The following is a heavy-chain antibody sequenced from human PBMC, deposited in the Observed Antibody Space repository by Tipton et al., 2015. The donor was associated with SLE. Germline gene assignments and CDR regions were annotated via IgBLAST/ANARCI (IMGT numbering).Heavy chain of an antibody. V-gene: IGHV3-30*02. CDR3: ASILGNTNPSDF. CDR2: IRLDGNVK. CDR1: GFTFSTYG. D-gene: IGHD3-3*01. Sequence: SLRLSCAASGFTFSTYGMHWVRQAPGKGLEWVSFIRLDGNVKQYADSVRGRFTISRDNSKNTLSLQMDSLRPEDTSIYYCASILGNTNPSDFWGQGTLVTVSS. J-gene: IGHJ4*02.